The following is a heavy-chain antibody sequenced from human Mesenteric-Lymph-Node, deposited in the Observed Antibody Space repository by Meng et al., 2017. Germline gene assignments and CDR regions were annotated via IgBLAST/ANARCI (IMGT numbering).Heavy chain of an antibody. J-gene: IGHJ3*02. Sequence: GESLKISCAASGFTFSSYEMNWVRQAPGKGLEWVSYISSSGSTIYYADSVKGRFTISRDNAKNSLYLQMNSLRAEDTAVYYCARDVPFNYDFWSEGAFDIWGQGTMVTVSS. D-gene: IGHD3-3*01. CDR3: ARDVPFNYDFWSEGAFDI. CDR1: GFTFSSYE. CDR2: ISSSGSTI. V-gene: IGHV3-48*03.